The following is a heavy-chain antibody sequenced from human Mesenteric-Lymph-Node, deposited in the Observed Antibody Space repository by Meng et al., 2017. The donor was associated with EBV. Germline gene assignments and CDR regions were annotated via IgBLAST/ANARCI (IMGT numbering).Heavy chain of an antibody. CDR3: AHRRYSYGPGRFDP. D-gene: IGHD5-18*01. CDR1: GFSLSTSGVG. J-gene: IGHJ5*02. Sequence: HNPLHESGPTQVKPTQTLTQTCPFSGFSLSTSGVGVGWIRQPPGKALVWLALIYWDDDKRYSPSLKSRLTITKDTSKNQVVLTMTNMDPVDTATYYCAHRRYSYGPGRFDPWGQGTLVTVSS. CDR2: IYWDDDK. V-gene: IGHV2-5*02.